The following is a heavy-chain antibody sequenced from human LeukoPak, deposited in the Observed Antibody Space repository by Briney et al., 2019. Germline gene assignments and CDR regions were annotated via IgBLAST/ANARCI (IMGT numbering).Heavy chain of an antibody. CDR1: GYSFTGYY. Sequence: ASVKVSCKASGYSFTGYYIHWVRQAPGQGLEWMGWINPNNGGTNQVQKFQGRVTMTRDTSINTAYMELSRLRSDDTAVYYCARVPRGDCGGECSYNWFDPWGQGTLVTVSS. CDR2: INPNNGGT. V-gene: IGHV1-2*02. J-gene: IGHJ5*02. CDR3: ARVPRGDCGGECSYNWFDP. D-gene: IGHD2-21*01.